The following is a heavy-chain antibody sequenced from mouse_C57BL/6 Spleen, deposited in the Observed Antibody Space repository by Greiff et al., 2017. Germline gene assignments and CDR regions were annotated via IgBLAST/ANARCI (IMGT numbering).Heavy chain of an antibody. V-gene: IGHV1-5*01. J-gene: IGHJ1*03. CDR1: GYTFTSYW. D-gene: IGHD2-5*01. CDR3: TKINSNYESYWYFDV. Sequence: VQLQQSGTVLARPGASVKMSCKTSGYTFTSYWMHWVKQRPGQGLEWIGAIYPGNSDTSYNQKFKGKAKLTAVTSASTAYMELSSLTNEDSAVYYCTKINSNYESYWYFDVWGTGTTVTVSS. CDR2: IYPGNSDT.